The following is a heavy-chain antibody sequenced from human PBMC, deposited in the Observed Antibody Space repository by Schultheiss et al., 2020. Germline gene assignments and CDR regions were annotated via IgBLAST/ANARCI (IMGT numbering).Heavy chain of an antibody. CDR1: GFTFSSYA. J-gene: IGHJ4*02. V-gene: IGHV3-73*01. D-gene: IGHD2-21*02. Sequence: GGSLRLSCAASGFTFSSYAMSWVRQAPGKGLEWVGRIRSKANSYASAYAASVKGRFTISRDKSKNTVYLQMNSLGAEDTALYYCAKESAYCVGDCNRLLDYWGQGILVTVSS. CDR2: IRSKANSYAS. CDR3: AKESAYCVGDCNRLLDY.